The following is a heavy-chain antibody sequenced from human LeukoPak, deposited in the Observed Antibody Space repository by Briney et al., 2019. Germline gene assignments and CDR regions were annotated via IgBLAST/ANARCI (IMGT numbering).Heavy chain of an antibody. Sequence: GGSLRLSCAASGFTFSSYEMNWVRQAPGKGLEWVSYISSSGSTIYYADSVKGRFTISRDNAKNSLYLQMNSLRAEDTAVYYCARDGVVVPAGAHWGYNYGMDVWGKGTTVTVSS. V-gene: IGHV3-48*03. CDR3: ARDGVVVPAGAHWGYNYGMDV. CDR2: ISSSGSTI. CDR1: GFTFSSYE. J-gene: IGHJ6*04. D-gene: IGHD2-2*01.